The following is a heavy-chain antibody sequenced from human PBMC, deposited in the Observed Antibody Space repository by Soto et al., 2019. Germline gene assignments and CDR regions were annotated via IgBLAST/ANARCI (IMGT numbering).Heavy chain of an antibody. J-gene: IGHJ3*01. CDR2: ISFSGST. V-gene: IGHV4-59*01. D-gene: IGHD2-8*01. Sequence: QVQLQESGPGLVKPSETLSLTCTVSGVSISGYYWSWIRQSPGRGLEWIGYISFSGSTNYNPSLKGRVPISLDTSKNQFPLKLSSVTAADTAMYYCARGRCNGLPGAFDGWGPGATVTVSS. CDR1: GVSISGYY. CDR3: ARGRCNGLPGAFDG.